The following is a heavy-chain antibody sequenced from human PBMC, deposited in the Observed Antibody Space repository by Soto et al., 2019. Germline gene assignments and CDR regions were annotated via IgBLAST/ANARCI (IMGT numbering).Heavy chain of an antibody. J-gene: IGHJ6*02. V-gene: IGHV2-5*02. CDR1: GFSLTTVGVG. Sequence: QITLKASGPTLVKPTQTLTLTCAFSGFSLTTVGVGVGWIRQPPGKALEWLALIYWDDDKRYSPSLKTRLSITKDTSKNQVVLMMTNMDPVDTGTYYCAHRRAFIGVVYGMDVWGQGTTVTVSS. D-gene: IGHD3-3*01. CDR3: AHRRAFIGVVYGMDV. CDR2: IYWDDDK.